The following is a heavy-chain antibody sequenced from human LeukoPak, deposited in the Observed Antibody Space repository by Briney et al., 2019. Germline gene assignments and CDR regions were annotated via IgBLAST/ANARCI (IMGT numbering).Heavy chain of an antibody. Sequence: GGSLRLSCAASGFTFSSYSMNWVRQAPGKGLEWVSSISSSSSYIYYADSVKGRFTISRDNAKNSLYLQMNSLRAEDTAVYYCAREALLWSGDHPHWYFDLWGRGTLVTASS. V-gene: IGHV3-21*01. J-gene: IGHJ2*01. CDR2: ISSSSSYI. CDR3: AREALLWSGDHPHWYFDL. D-gene: IGHD3-10*01. CDR1: GFTFSSYS.